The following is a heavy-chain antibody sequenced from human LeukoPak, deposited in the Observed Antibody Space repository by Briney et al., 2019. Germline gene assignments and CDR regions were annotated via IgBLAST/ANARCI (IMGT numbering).Heavy chain of an antibody. V-gene: IGHV3-21*01. CDR3: AKSLLTTATGTGRAFDI. D-gene: IGHD4-11*01. J-gene: IGHJ3*02. Sequence: GGSLRLSCAASGFTFSSSAMNWVRQAPGKGLEWVSSINNVASHIYCAGSVRGRFTISRDNAKNLLYLQMDSLRAEDTAVYYCAKSLLTTATGTGRAFDIWGQGTMVTVSS. CDR2: INNVASHI. CDR1: GFTFSSSA.